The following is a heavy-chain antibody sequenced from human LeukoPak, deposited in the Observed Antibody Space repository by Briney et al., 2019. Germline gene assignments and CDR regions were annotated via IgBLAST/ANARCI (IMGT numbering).Heavy chain of an antibody. CDR3: ATLFWSVYY. Sequence: SETLSLTCAVYGGSFSGYYWSWIRQPPGKGLEWIGEINHSGSTNYNPSLKSRVTISVDTSKNQFSLKLSSVTAADTAVYYCATLFWSVYYWGQGTLVTVSS. V-gene: IGHV4-34*01. CDR1: GGSFSGYY. J-gene: IGHJ4*02. CDR2: INHSGST. D-gene: IGHD3-3*01.